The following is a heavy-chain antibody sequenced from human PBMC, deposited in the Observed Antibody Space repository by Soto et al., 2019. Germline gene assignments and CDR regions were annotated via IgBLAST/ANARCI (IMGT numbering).Heavy chain of an antibody. J-gene: IGHJ3*02. D-gene: IGHD6-13*01. CDR1: GGTFSSYA. V-gene: IGHV1-69*06. CDR2: IIPIFGTA. Sequence: QVQLVQSGAEVKKPGSSVKVSCKASGGTFSSYAISWVRQAPGQGLEWMGGIIPIFGTANYAQKFQGRVTIPGEKSTSKAYRGMRNRRSADTAGYYCASAKPAAGGGGPSDAFDIWGQGTMVTVSS. CDR3: ASAKPAAGGGGPSDAFDI.